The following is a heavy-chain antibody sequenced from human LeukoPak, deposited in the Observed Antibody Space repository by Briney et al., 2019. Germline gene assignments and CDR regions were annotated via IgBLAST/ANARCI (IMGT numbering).Heavy chain of an antibody. CDR2: INHSGST. CDR3: ARGRLAAAGVFDY. V-gene: IGHV4-34*01. Sequence: SETLSLTCAVYGGSLSGYYWSWIRQPPGKGLEWIGEINHSGSTNYNPSLKSRVTISVDTSKNQFSLKLSSVTAADTAVYYCARGRLAAAGVFDYWGQGTLVTVSS. CDR1: GGSLSGYY. J-gene: IGHJ4*02. D-gene: IGHD6-13*01.